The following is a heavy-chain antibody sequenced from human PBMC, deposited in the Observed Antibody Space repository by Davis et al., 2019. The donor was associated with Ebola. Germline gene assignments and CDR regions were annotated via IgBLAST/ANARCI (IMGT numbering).Heavy chain of an antibody. CDR2: INAGNGDT. CDR1: GYSFTSYW. J-gene: IGHJ4*02. V-gene: IGHV1-3*01. Sequence: GGSLRLSCKGSGYSFTSYWIGWVRQAPGQRLEWMGWINAGNGDTKYSQKFQGRVTITRDTSASTAYMELSSLRSEDTAVYYCARERGWFGELLVDYWGQGTLVTVSS. D-gene: IGHD3-10*01. CDR3: ARERGWFGELLVDY.